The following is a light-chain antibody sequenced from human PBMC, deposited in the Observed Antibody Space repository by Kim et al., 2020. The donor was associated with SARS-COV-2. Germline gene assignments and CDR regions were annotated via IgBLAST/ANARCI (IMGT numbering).Light chain of an antibody. CDR2: GAS. Sequence: SPGERATLSCRASQSVNSKYLAWFQQKPGQAPRLLIHGASSRATGIPDRFSGSGSGTDFTLTINTLEPEDFAVYYCHQYDGSPVTFGPGTKVDIK. J-gene: IGKJ3*01. CDR1: QSVNSKY. CDR3: HQYDGSPVT. V-gene: IGKV3-20*01.